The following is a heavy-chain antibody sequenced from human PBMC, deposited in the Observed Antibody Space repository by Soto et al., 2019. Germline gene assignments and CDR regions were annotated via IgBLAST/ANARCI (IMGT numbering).Heavy chain of an antibody. CDR3: VRSPRGGYGKLYGMDV. D-gene: IGHD5-18*01. CDR1: GFTFSHYD. CDR2: IGFAGDT. Sequence: GGSLRLSCAASGFTFSHYDMHWVRRTAGEGLEWVAVIGFAGDTYYPDSVKGRFTISRENGKNSLYLQMNSLRAGDTAVYYCVRSPRGGYGKLYGMDVWGQGTTVTVSS. J-gene: IGHJ6*02. V-gene: IGHV3-13*04.